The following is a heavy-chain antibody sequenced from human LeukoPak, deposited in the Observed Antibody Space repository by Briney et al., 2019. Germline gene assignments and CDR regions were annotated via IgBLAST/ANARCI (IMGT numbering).Heavy chain of an antibody. CDR2: ISSSGSSI. CDR3: AGAGFDY. CDR1: GFTFSGHE. J-gene: IGHJ4*02. V-gene: IGHV3-48*03. Sequence: PGGSLRLSCAASGFTFSGHEMNWVRQAPGKGLEWVACISSSGSSIYYADSVKGRFTISRDNAKNSLYLRMNSLRAEDTAVYYCAGAGFDYRGQGTLVTVSS.